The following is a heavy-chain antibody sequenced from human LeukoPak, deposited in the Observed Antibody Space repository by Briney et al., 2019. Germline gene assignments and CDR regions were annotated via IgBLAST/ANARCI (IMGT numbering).Heavy chain of an antibody. CDR3: AKDSYYYGSGSYIYLDY. CDR1: GFTFSSYG. Sequence: GRSLRLSCAASGFTFSSYGMHWVRQAPGKGLEWVAVISYDGSNKYYADSVKGRFTISRDNSKNTLYLQMNSLRAEDTAVYYCAKDSYYYGSGSYIYLDYWGQGTLVTVSS. V-gene: IGHV3-30*18. D-gene: IGHD3-10*01. CDR2: ISYDGSNK. J-gene: IGHJ4*02.